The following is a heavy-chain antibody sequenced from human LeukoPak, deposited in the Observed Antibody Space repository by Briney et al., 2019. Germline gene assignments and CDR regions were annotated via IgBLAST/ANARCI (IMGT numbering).Heavy chain of an antibody. J-gene: IGHJ4*02. D-gene: IGHD3-22*01. CDR2: ISGSGGST. CDR3: AKDTLYDSSGLSDY. Sequence: PGGSLRLSCAASGFTFSSYGMHWVRQAPGKGLEWVSAISGSGGSTYYADSVKGRFTISRDNSKDTLYLQMNSLRAEDTAVYYCAKDTLYDSSGLSDYWGQGTLVTVSS. CDR1: GFTFSSYG. V-gene: IGHV3-23*01.